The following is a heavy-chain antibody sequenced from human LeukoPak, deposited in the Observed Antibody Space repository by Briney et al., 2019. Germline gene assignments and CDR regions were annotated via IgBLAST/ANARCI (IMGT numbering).Heavy chain of an antibody. CDR2: IYTSGST. V-gene: IGHV4-61*02. J-gene: IGHJ4*02. D-gene: IGHD3-3*01. Sequence: SETLSLTCTVSGGSISSGSYYWSWIRQPAGKGLEWIGRIYTSGSTNYNPSLKSRVTISVDTSKNQFSLKQSSVTAADTAVYYCASSDFWSGYYTRFDYWGQGTLVTVSS. CDR3: ASSDFWSGYYTRFDY. CDR1: GGSISSGSYY.